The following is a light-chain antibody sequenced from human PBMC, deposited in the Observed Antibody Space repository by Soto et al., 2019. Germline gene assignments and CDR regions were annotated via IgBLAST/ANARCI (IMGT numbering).Light chain of an antibody. CDR1: QGIGET. V-gene: IGKV3-15*01. CDR2: DSS. CDR3: QRYNNWPLT. J-gene: IGKJ4*01. Sequence: EILLTQSPAALSVSPGERVTLSCRASQGIGETLAWYQQKPGQTPRLLIYDSSTMAIGIPIRFSGSRSGTEFILTINGLQFEDFAVYYCQRYNNWPLTFGGGTKVEIK.